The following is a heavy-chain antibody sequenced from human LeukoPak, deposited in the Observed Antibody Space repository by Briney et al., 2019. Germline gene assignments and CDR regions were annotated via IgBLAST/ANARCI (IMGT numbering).Heavy chain of an antibody. CDR1: GFSFGSHW. J-gene: IGHJ3*02. D-gene: IGHD6-19*01. Sequence: PGGSLRLSCATSGFSFGSHWMHWVRQPPGKGLEWVGRIKSKTDGGTTDYAAPVKGRFTISRDDSKNTLYLQMNSLKTEDTAVYYCTTGALTGYSSGWYDRGDAFDIWGQGTMVTVSS. V-gene: IGHV3-15*01. CDR2: IKSKTDGGTT. CDR3: TTGALTGYSSGWYDRGDAFDI.